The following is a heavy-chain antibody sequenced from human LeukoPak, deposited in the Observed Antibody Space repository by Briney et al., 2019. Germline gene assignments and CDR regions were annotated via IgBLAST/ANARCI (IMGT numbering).Heavy chain of an antibody. D-gene: IGHD2-2*01. CDR2: INHSGST. CDR1: GGSFSGYY. Sequence: SETLSLTCAVYGGSFSGYYWSWIRQPPGKGLEWIGEINHSGSTNYNPSLKSRVIISVDTSKNQFSLKLSSVTAADTAVHYCARASPPGTTAARSYYGMDVWGQGTTVTVSS. CDR3: ARASPPGTTAARSYYGMDV. J-gene: IGHJ6*02. V-gene: IGHV4-34*01.